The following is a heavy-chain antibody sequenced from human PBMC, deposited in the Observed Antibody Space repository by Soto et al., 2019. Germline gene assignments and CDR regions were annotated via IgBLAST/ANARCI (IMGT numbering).Heavy chain of an antibody. J-gene: IGHJ4*02. D-gene: IGHD2-21*02. CDR2: ISAYNGNT. Sequence: QVQLVQSGAEVKKPGASVKVSCKASGYTFTSYGISWVRQAPGQGLEWMGWISAYNGNTNYAQKLQGRVTMTTDTTTSTACMELRSLRSDDTAVYYCAREEGAYCGGDCYSTIFDYWGQGTLVTVSS. CDR1: GYTFTSYG. CDR3: AREEGAYCGGDCYSTIFDY. V-gene: IGHV1-18*01.